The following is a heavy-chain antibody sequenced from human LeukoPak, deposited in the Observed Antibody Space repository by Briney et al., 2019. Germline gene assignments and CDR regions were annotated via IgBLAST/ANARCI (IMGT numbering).Heavy chain of an antibody. CDR1: GFTFSAYW. Sequence: QPGGSLRLSCAASGFTFSAYWMGWVRLTPGKGLEWVANIKRDGDEKYSVDSVKGRFAIFRDNAKNSLYLQMNSLKAEDTAVYYCARVIHVDYTPVYYFDHWGQGTLVTVSS. CDR3: ARVIHVDYTPVYYFDH. D-gene: IGHD3-16*01. V-gene: IGHV3-7*01. CDR2: IKRDGDEK. J-gene: IGHJ4*02.